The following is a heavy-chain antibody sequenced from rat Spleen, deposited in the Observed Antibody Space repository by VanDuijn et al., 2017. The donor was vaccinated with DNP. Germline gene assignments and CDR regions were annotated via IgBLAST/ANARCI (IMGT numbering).Heavy chain of an antibody. D-gene: IGHD1-7*01. CDR2: ISYSGST. CDR3: ARWTRYFDY. V-gene: IGHV3-1*01. J-gene: IGHJ2*01. CDR1: GSSITSNY. Sequence: EVQLQESGSGLVKPSQSLSLTCSVTGSSITSNYWGWIRKFPGNKMEYIGHISYSGSTNYNPSLKSRISITRDTSKNHFFLHLNSVTTEDTATCSCARWTRYFDYWGQGVMVTVSS.